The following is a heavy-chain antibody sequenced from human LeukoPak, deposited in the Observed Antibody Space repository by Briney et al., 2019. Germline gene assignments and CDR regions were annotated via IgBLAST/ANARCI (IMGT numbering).Heavy chain of an antibody. J-gene: IGHJ6*02. CDR3: ARDHRPFLIAPGSTYHYYYAMDV. V-gene: IGHV1-3*01. Sequence: ASLRVSCKTSGYTFTSYGISWLRQAPGQGPEWMGWINAGNGNTKTSQEFQDRVTITRDTSASTAYMELSSLRSEDTAVYYCARDHRPFLIAPGSTYHYYYAMDVWGQGTTVTVSS. CDR1: GYTFTSYG. D-gene: IGHD6-13*01. CDR2: INAGNGNT.